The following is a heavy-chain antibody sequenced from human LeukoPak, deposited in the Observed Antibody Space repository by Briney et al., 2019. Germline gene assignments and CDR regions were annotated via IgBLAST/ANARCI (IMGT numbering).Heavy chain of an antibody. CDR1: GFSFSSHG. V-gene: IGHV3-21*01. Sequence: GGSLRLSCAGSGFSFSSHGMNWVRQAPGKGLEWVSSISSSSSYIYYADSVKGRFTISRDNAKNSLYLQMNSLRAEDTAVYYCARSQWELGYYYMDVWGKGTTVTVSS. CDR2: ISSSSSYI. J-gene: IGHJ6*03. CDR3: ARSQWELGYYYMDV. D-gene: IGHD1-26*01.